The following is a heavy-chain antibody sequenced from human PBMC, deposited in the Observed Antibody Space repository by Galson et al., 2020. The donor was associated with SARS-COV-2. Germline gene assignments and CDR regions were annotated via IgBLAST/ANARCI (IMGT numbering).Heavy chain of an antibody. CDR3: ARELMIFGVPPPLDY. V-gene: IGHV4-39*07. Sequence: IYYSGSTYYNPSLKSRVTISVYTSKNQFSLKLSSVTAPDTAVYYCARELMIFGVPPPLDYWGQGTLVTVSS. D-gene: IGHD3-3*01. J-gene: IGHJ4*02. CDR2: IYYSGST.